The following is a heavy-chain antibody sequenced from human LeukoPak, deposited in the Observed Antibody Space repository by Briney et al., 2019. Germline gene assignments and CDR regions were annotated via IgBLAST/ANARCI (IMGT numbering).Heavy chain of an antibody. CDR1: GFTFSSYW. V-gene: IGHV3-7*01. CDR2: IKQDGSEK. J-gene: IGHJ4*02. CDR3: TRPSADDYGSNDY. D-gene: IGHD4-17*01. Sequence: GGSLRLSCAASGFTFSSYWMSWVRQAPGKGLEWVANIKQDGSEKYYVDSVKGRFTISRDNAKNSLYLQMNSLRAEDTAVYYCTRPSADDYGSNDYWGQGTLVTVSS.